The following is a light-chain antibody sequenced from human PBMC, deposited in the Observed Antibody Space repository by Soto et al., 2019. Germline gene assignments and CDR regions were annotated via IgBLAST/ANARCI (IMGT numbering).Light chain of an antibody. CDR2: GAS. CDR1: QSVSST. CDR3: QQYNNWPRT. Sequence: EIVMTQSPATLSVSPGDRATLSCRASQSVSSTLAWYQQKPGQAPRLPIYGASTRATGIPARFSGSGSGTEFTLTISSLQSEDFAVYYCQQYNNWPRTFGQGTKVEIK. V-gene: IGKV3-15*01. J-gene: IGKJ1*01.